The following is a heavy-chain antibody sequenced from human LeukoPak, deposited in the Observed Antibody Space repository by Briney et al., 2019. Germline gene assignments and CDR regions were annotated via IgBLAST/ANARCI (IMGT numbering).Heavy chain of an antibody. CDR3: ASDSPYYGMDV. CDR2: INSDGSAT. CDR1: GFTFSSYA. J-gene: IGHJ6*01. V-gene: IGHV3-74*01. Sequence: GGSLRRSCAASGFTFSSYAMHWVRQVPGKGLLWVSRINSDGSATIYADSVRGRFTISRDNAKNTLYLQMSGLRVEDTAVYHCASDSPYYGMDVWGQGTTVTVSS.